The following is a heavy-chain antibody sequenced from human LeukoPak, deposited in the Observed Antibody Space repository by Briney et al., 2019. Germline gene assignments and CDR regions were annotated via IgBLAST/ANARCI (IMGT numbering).Heavy chain of an antibody. V-gene: IGHV3-74*01. J-gene: IGHJ4*02. Sequence: GGSLRLSCAASGFTFSSYWIHWVRQAPGKGLVWVSRINSDGSSTSYADSVKGRFTISRDNAKNTLYLQMNSLRAEDTAVYYCARGSGYTYAFTGRERTKSRLDYWGQGTLVTVSS. D-gene: IGHD5-18*01. CDR3: ARGSGYTYAFTGRERTKSRLDY. CDR2: INSDGSST. CDR1: GFTFSSYW.